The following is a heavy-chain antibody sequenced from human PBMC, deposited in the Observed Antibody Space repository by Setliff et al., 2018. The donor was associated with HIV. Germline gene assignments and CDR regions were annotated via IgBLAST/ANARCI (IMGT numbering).Heavy chain of an antibody. Sequence: GGSLRLSCAASGFTFSSYAMSWVRQAPGEGLEWVSAISGSGGSTYYADSVKGRFTISRDNSKNTLYLQMNSLRAEDTAVYYCAKFPGSSYYYDSSGYYDKDDYWGQGTLVTVSS. CDR3: AKFPGSSYYYDSSGYYDKDDY. D-gene: IGHD3-22*01. J-gene: IGHJ4*02. V-gene: IGHV3-23*01. CDR1: GFTFSSYA. CDR2: ISGSGGST.